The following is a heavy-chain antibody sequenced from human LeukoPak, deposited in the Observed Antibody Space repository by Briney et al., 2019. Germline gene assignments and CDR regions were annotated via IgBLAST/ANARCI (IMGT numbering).Heavy chain of an antibody. CDR3: ATTAVADTAMAPYYFDY. J-gene: IGHJ4*02. V-gene: IGHV4-59*01. CDR2: VYYSGST. D-gene: IGHD5-18*01. Sequence: PSETLSLTCTASGGSISSYYWSWIRQPPGKGLEWIGYVYYSGSTNYNPSLKSRVTISVDTSKNQFSLKLSSVTAADTAVYYCATTAVADTAMAPYYFDYWGQGTLVTVSS. CDR1: GGSISSYY.